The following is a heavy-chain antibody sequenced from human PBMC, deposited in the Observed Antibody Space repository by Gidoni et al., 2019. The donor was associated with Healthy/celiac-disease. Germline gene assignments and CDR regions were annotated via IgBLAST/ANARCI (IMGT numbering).Heavy chain of an antibody. D-gene: IGHD3-22*01. V-gene: IGHV4-39*01. J-gene: IGHJ4*02. Sequence: QLQLQESGPGLVKPSETLSLTCTVPGGSISSSSYYWGWIRQPPGKGLEWIGSIYYSGSTYYNPSLKSRVTISVDTSKNQFSLKLSSVTAADTAVYYCARLAANYDSSGYYYPAGWFDYWGQGTLVTVSS. CDR2: IYYSGST. CDR1: GGSISSSSYY. CDR3: ARLAANYDSSGYYYPAGWFDY.